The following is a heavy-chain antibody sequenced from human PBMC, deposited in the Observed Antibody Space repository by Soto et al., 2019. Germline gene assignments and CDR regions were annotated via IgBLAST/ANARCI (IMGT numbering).Heavy chain of an antibody. V-gene: IGHV1-18*01. CDR2: ISAYNGNT. CDR1: GYTFTSYG. CDR3: ARAETYYDILTGYYKGTYYFDY. J-gene: IGHJ4*02. Sequence: GASVKVSCKASGYTFTSYGISWVRQAPGQGLEWMGWISAYNGNTNYAQKLQGRVTMTTDTSTSAAYMELRSLRSDDTAVYYCARAETYYDILTGYYKGTYYFDYWGQGTLVTVSS. D-gene: IGHD3-9*01.